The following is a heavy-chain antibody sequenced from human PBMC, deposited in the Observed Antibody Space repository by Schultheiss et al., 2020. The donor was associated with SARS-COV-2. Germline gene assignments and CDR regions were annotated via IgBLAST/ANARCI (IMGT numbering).Heavy chain of an antibody. CDR3: AKGAVADPNWFDP. V-gene: IGHV1-69*13. Sequence: VKVSCKASGYTFTSYGISWVRQAPGQGLEWMGGIIPIFGTANYAQKFQGRVTITADESTSTAYMELSSLRSEDTAVYYCAKGAVADPNWFDPWGQGTLVTVSS. CDR1: GYTFTSYG. D-gene: IGHD6-19*01. J-gene: IGHJ5*02. CDR2: IIPIFGTA.